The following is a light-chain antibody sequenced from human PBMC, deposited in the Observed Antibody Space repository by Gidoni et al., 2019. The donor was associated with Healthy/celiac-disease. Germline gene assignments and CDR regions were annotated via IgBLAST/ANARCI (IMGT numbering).Light chain of an antibody. CDR1: QSVSSSY. CDR2: GAS. J-gene: IGKJ1*01. Sequence: IVLTQSPGTLSLSPGERATLSCRASQSVSSSYLAWYQQKPGQAPRLLIYGASSRATGIPDRFSGSGSGTDFTLTISRLETEDFAVYYCQQYGSSTWTFXQXTKVEIK. V-gene: IGKV3-20*01. CDR3: QQYGSSTWT.